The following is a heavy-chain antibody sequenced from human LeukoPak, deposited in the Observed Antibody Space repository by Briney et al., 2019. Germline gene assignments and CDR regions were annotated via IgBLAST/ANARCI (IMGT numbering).Heavy chain of an antibody. CDR1: GFTFSSYS. D-gene: IGHD4-17*01. J-gene: IGHJ6*02. V-gene: IGHV3-48*04. Sequence: GGSLRLSCAASGFTFSSYSMNWVRQAPGKGLEWVSYISSSSSTIYYADSVKGRFTISRDNAKNSLYLQMNSLRAEDTAVYYCARYGAKDYYYGMDVWGQGTTVTVSS. CDR3: ARYGAKDYYYGMDV. CDR2: ISSSSSTI.